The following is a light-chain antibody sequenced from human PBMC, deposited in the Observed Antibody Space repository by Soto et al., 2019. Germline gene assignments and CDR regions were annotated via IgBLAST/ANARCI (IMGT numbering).Light chain of an antibody. Sequence: DIQMTQSPSTLSASVGDRVTISCRASQSVRSWLAWYQQKPGKAPKLLIYRASDLERGFPSRFRGSGSGKEFTITISSLQSDDFATYNCQQYDSFPWTFGQGTKVEIK. V-gene: IGKV1-5*03. CDR2: RAS. CDR1: QSVRSW. CDR3: QQYDSFPWT. J-gene: IGKJ1*01.